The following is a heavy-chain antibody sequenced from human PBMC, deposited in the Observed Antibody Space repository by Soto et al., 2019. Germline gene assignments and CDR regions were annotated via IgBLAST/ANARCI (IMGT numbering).Heavy chain of an antibody. D-gene: IGHD6-19*01. CDR3: ARDGSGWPHTGAFDI. V-gene: IGHV4-4*02. CDR1: GGSISSSNW. Sequence: QVQLQESGPGLVKPSGTLSLTCAVSGGSISSSNWWSGVRQPPGKGREGIGEIYHSGSTNNNPSPKSRVTISADKSKNQFSLKLSSVPAADTAVYYCARDGSGWPHTGAFDIWGQGTMVTVSS. J-gene: IGHJ3*02. CDR2: IYHSGST.